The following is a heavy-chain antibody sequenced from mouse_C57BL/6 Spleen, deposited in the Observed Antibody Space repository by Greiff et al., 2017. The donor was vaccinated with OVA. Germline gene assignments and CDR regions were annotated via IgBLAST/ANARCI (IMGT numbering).Heavy chain of an antibody. CDR2: IDPSDSYT. V-gene: IGHV1-69*01. D-gene: IGHD1-1*01. CDR3: ARVGYYGSSSYYFDY. J-gene: IGHJ2*01. Sequence: QVQLQQPGAELVMPGASVKLSCKASGYTFTSYWMHWVKQRPGQGLEWIGEIDPSDSYTNYNQKFKGKSTLTVDKSSSTAYMQLSSLTSEDSAVYYGARVGYYGSSSYYFDYWGQGTTLTVSS. CDR1: GYTFTSYW.